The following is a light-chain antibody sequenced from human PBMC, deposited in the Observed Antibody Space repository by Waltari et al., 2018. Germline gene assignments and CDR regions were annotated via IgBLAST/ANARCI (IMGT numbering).Light chain of an antibody. Sequence: EIVLTHPPGTLSLSPGERATLSCRASQSVSRTLAWYQQKPGQAPRLLIYDASRRATGIPDRFSGSGYGTDFSLTISRLEPEDFAWYFCQKYGTLPATFGQGTKVEIK. CDR1: QSVSRT. V-gene: IGKV3-20*01. J-gene: IGKJ1*01. CDR2: DAS. CDR3: QKYGTLPAT.